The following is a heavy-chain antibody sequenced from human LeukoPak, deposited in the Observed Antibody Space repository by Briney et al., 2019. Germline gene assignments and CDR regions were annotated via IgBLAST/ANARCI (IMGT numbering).Heavy chain of an antibody. CDR3: AKGHIAVADFDY. J-gene: IGHJ4*02. CDR2: ISGDGGST. V-gene: IGHV3-43*02. D-gene: IGHD6-19*01. CDR1: GFTFDDYA. Sequence: GGSLRLSCAASGFTFDDYAMHWGRQAPGKGLGWVSLISGDGGSTYYADSVKGRFTISRDNSKTSLFLQMNSLTTDDTALYYCAKGHIAVADFDYWGQGTLVTVSS.